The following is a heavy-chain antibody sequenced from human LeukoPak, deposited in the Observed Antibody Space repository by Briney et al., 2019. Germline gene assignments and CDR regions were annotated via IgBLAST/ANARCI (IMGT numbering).Heavy chain of an antibody. V-gene: IGHV3-33*01. CDR1: GFTFISYG. CDR3: ARDPADPRYFDWLLHSVAFDI. D-gene: IGHD3-9*01. Sequence: GRSLRLSCSASGFTFISYGMHWVRQAPGKGLEWVAVIWYDGSNKYYADSVKGRFTISRDNSKNTLYLQMNSLRAEDTAVYYCARDPADPRYFDWLLHSVAFDIWGQGTMVTVSS. J-gene: IGHJ3*02. CDR2: IWYDGSNK.